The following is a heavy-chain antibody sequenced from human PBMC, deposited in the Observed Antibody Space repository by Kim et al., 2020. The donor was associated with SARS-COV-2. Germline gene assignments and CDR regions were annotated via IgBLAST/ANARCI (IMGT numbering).Heavy chain of an antibody. CDR2: IYDSGST. Sequence: SETLSLTCTVSGGSISSSSYYWGRIRQPPGKGREWIVSIYDSGSTYYNPSLKSRVTISVDTSKNQFSLKLGSVTAADTAVYYCARALGTSGSHPDFDYWGRGTLVTVPS. V-gene: IGHV4-39*01. CDR3: ARALGTSGSHPDFDY. J-gene: IGHJ4*02. CDR1: GGSISSSSYY. D-gene: IGHD1-26*01.